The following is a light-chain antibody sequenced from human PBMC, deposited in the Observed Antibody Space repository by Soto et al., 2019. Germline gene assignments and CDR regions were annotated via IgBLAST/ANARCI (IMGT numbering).Light chain of an antibody. V-gene: IGKV3-11*01. CDR1: QSVSSY. J-gene: IGKJ5*01. Sequence: EIVLKQSPATLSLSPGERATLSCRASQSVSSYLAWYQQKPGQAPRLLIYDASNRATGIPARFSGSGSGTDFTLTISSLEPEDFAVYYCQQRSNWPPFTFGQGRRLEIK. CDR3: QQRSNWPPFT. CDR2: DAS.